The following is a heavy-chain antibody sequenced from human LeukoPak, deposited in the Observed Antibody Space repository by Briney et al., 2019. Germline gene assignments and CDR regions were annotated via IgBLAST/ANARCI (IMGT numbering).Heavy chain of an antibody. CDR3: ARGGHSSSWYFYYYGMDV. J-gene: IGHJ6*02. CDR1: GYTFTSYD. D-gene: IGHD6-13*01. CDR2: MNPNSGNT. V-gene: IGHV1-8*01. Sequence: ASVKVSCKAYGYTFTSYDINWVRQATGQGLEWMGWMNPNSGNTGYAQKFQGRVTMTRNTSISTAYMELSSLRSEDTAVYYCARGGHSSSWYFYYYGMDVWGQGTTVTVSS.